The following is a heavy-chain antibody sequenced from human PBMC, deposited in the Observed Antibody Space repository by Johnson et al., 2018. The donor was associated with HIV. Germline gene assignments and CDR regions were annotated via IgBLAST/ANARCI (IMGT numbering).Heavy chain of an antibody. J-gene: IGHJ3*01. D-gene: IGHD3-16*01. CDR2: ISTSGSTI. Sequence: QVQLVESGGGVVQPGGSLRLSCAASGFTFSDYYMSWIRQAPGRGLEWVSYISTSGSTIYYADSVKGRFTIFRDNSENTLYLQMNSLRAEDTAVYFCAKDRTSWGFDAFDLWGQGTMVTVSS. CDR3: AKDRTSWGFDAFDL. V-gene: IGHV3-11*04. CDR1: GFTFSDYY.